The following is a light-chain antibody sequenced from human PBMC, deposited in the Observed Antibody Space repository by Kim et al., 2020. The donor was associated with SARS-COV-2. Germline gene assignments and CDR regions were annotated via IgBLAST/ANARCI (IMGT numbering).Light chain of an antibody. J-gene: IGKJ2*01. V-gene: IGKV3-20*01. CDR3: QQYDRPPYT. CDR2: GTS. CDR1: QSVASNH. Sequence: EIVLTQSPGTLSLSPGDRATLSCRASQSVASNHLAWFQQKPGQSPRLLIYGTSSRAPAIPDRFSASGSGTDFTPTISRLEPEDFAIYYCQQYDRPPYTFRKGNK.